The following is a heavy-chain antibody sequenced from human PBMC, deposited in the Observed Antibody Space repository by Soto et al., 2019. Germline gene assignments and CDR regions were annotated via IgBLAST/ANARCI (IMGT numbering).Heavy chain of an antibody. J-gene: IGHJ4*02. Sequence: XVSLRLSCAASGFTFSSYSMSGVRQAPGKGLEWVSAITGSGGSTYYADSVKGRFTISRDNSKNTLYLQMNSLRAEETAVYYCAKEGDLIGYNYGSCFDYWGQGTLVTVSS. CDR2: ITGSGGST. CDR3: AKEGDLIGYNYGSCFDY. CDR1: GFTFSSYS. D-gene: IGHD5-18*01. V-gene: IGHV3-23*01.